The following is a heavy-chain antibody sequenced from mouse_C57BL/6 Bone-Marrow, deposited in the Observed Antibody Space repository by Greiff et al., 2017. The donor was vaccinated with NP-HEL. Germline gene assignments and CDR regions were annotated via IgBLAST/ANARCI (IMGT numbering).Heavy chain of an antibody. CDR3: ARATYYDYDGAMDN. D-gene: IGHD2-4*01. Sequence: EVQLHHSGPELVKPGASVKISCKASGFTFTDYYVNWVKQSHGKSLEWIGDINPNNGGTSYTQKFKGMATLTVDKSCSIANMKLRSLTAEDSAVYDCARATYYDYDGAMDNWGQGTSVTVSS. J-gene: IGHJ4*01. V-gene: IGHV1-26*01. CDR1: GFTFTDYY. CDR2: INPNNGGT.